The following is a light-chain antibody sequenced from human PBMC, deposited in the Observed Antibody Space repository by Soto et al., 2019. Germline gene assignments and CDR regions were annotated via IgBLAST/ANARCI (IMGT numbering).Light chain of an antibody. CDR1: YGSVSTSYY. J-gene: IGLJ3*02. V-gene: IGLV8-61*01. CDR2: STN. Sequence: QAVVTQEPSFSVSPGGTVTLTCGLSYGSVSTSYYPSWYQHTPGHAPRTLIYSTNTRSSVVSGRFAGSILGNKAALTITGAQADDESDYYSVLYMGSGIWVYGGGTKLTVL. CDR3: VLYMGSGIWV.